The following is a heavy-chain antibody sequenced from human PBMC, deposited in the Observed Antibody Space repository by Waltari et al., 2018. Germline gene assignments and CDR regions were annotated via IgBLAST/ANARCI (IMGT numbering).Heavy chain of an antibody. CDR1: GFTFSSYA. Sequence: EVQLLESGGGLVQPGGSLRLSCAASGFTFSSYAMSWVRQAPGNGVEWVSDISGSGGSTYYADSVKGRFTISRDNSKNTLYLQMNSLRAEDTAVYYCAKDHAGRTISRLFDYWGQGTLVTVSS. V-gene: IGHV3-23*01. CDR3: AKDHAGRTISRLFDY. J-gene: IGHJ4*02. CDR2: ISGSGGST. D-gene: IGHD3-9*01.